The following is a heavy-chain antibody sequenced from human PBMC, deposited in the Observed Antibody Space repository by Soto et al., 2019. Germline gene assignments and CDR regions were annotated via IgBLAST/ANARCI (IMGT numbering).Heavy chain of an antibody. Sequence: QVQLVQSGAEVKKPGSSVKVSCKASGGTFSSYAISWVRQAPRQGLEWMGGIIPIFGTANYAQKFQGRVTITADESTSTAYMELSSLRSEDTAVYYCASLRFLEWLYGMDVWGQGTTVTVSS. V-gene: IGHV1-69*01. D-gene: IGHD3-3*01. CDR3: ASLRFLEWLYGMDV. J-gene: IGHJ6*02. CDR2: IIPIFGTA. CDR1: GGTFSSYA.